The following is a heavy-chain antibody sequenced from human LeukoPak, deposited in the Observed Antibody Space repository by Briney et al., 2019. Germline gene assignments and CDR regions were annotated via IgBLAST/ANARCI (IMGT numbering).Heavy chain of an antibody. J-gene: IGHJ5*02. V-gene: IGHV3-23*01. D-gene: IGHD6-19*01. CDR2: ISGSGGST. Sequence: GGSLRLSCAASGFTFSSYAMSWVRQAPGKGLEWVSAISGSGGSTYYADSVKGRFTISRDNSKNTLYLQMNSLRAEDTAVYYCAKRRAVAGSGGYWFDPWGQGTLVTVPS. CDR3: AKRRAVAGSGGYWFDP. CDR1: GFTFSSYA.